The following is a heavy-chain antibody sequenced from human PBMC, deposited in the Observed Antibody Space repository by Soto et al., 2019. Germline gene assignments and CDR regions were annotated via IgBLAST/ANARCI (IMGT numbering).Heavy chain of an antibody. Sequence: GGSLRLSCAASGFTFSSYAMSRVRQAPGKGLEWVSAISGSGGSTYYADSVKGRFTISRDNSKNTLYLQMNSLRAEDTAVYYCASARTIGTPPPLDYWGQGTLVTVSS. D-gene: IGHD1-1*01. V-gene: IGHV3-23*01. CDR1: GFTFSSYA. CDR3: ASARTIGTPPPLDY. CDR2: ISGSGGST. J-gene: IGHJ4*02.